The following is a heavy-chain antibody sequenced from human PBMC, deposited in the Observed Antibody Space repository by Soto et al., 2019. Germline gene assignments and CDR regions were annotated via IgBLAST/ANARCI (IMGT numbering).Heavy chain of an antibody. V-gene: IGHV4-34*01. D-gene: IGHD3-10*01. CDR3: AAVWFGGNRFEP. J-gene: IGHJ5*02. CDR2: ISHSGST. Sequence: SGTLSITCAIDSVSFVAYYRSRIRQPPGKGLEWIGEISHSGSTNYNPSLKSRLTISIDTSKNQFSLKLSSVTAADTAVYYCAAVWFGGNRFEPWGQGTLVTVS. CDR1: SVSFVAYY.